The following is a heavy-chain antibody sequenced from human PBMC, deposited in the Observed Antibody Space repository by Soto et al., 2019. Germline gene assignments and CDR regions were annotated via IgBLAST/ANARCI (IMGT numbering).Heavy chain of an antibody. V-gene: IGHV3-48*03. CDR1: GFTFSSYE. Sequence: GGSLRLSCAASGFTFSSYEMNWVRQAPGKGLEWVSYISSSGSTIYYADSVKGRFTISRDNAKNSLYLQMNSLRAEDTAVYYGAKDPQVGKSTSPPPGMAVWAKGPRPPSP. CDR3: AKDPQVGKSTSPPPGMAV. CDR2: ISSSGSTI. J-gene: IGHJ6*02. D-gene: IGHD1-26*01.